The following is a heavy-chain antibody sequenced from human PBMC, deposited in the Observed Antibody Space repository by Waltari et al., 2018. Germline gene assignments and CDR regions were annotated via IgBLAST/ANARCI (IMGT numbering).Heavy chain of an antibody. CDR1: GFTFSSYS. J-gene: IGHJ3*02. D-gene: IGHD4-17*01. CDR3: ARDPSYGDYERGAFDI. Sequence: EVQLVESGGGLVQPGGSLRLSCAASGFTFSSYSMNWVRQAPGKGLEWVSYISSSSSKIYYADSVKGRFTISRDNAKNSLYLQMNSLRAEDTAVYYCARDPSYGDYERGAFDIWGQGTMVTVSS. V-gene: IGHV3-48*04. CDR2: ISSSSSKI.